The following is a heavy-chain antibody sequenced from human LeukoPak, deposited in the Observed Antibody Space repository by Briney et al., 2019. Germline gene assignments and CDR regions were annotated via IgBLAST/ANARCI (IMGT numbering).Heavy chain of an antibody. V-gene: IGHV3-7*03. CDR3: AKQLGYCSDGSCYFPY. CDR2: IKQDGSEI. Sequence: GGSLRLSCAASGFTLSSYWMSWVRQAPGKGLEWVANIKQDGSEINYVDSVKGRFTISRDNAKNSMLLQMNSLRAEDTAVYYCAKQLGYCSDGSCYFPYWGQGTLVTVSS. D-gene: IGHD2-15*01. J-gene: IGHJ4*02. CDR1: GFTLSSYW.